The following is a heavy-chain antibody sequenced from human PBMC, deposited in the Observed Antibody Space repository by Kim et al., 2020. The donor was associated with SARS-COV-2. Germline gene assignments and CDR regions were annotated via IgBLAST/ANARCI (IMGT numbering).Heavy chain of an antibody. J-gene: IGHJ1*01. CDR1: GFTFSSYA. CDR2: ISSNGGST. Sequence: GGSLRLSCSASGFTFSSYAMHWVRQAPGKGLEYVSAISSNGGSTYYADSVKGRFTISRDNSKNTLYLQMSSLRAEDTAVYYCVKDSRGYSGYTEYFQHWGQGTLVTVSS. D-gene: IGHD5-12*01. V-gene: IGHV3-64D*09. CDR3: VKDSRGYSGYTEYFQH.